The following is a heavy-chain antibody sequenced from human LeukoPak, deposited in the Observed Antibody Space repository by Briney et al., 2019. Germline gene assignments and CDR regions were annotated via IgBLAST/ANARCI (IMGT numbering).Heavy chain of an antibody. CDR2: ISYDGSNK. CDR3: ARDLWSGSFLDY. Sequence: GRSLRLSCAASGFTFSSYAMHWVRQATGKGLEWVAVISYDGSNKYYADSVKGRFTISRDNSKNTLYLQMNSLRAEDTAVYYCARDLWSGSFLDYWGQGTLVTVSS. J-gene: IGHJ4*02. V-gene: IGHV3-30-3*01. CDR1: GFTFSSYA. D-gene: IGHD3-3*01.